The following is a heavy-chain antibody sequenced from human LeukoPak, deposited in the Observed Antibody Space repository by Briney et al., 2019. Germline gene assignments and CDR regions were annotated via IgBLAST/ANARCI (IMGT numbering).Heavy chain of an antibody. CDR3: ARVLGASRWLRTNWFDP. CDR1: GGSISRGGYY. CDR2: IYYSGRT. Sequence: PSQTLSLTCTVSGGSISRGGYYWSWIRPHPGKGLEWIGYIYYSGRTYYNPSLKSRVTISVDTSKNQFSLKLSSVTAADTAVYYCARVLGASRWLRTNWFDPWGQGTLVTVSS. V-gene: IGHV4-31*03. J-gene: IGHJ5*02. D-gene: IGHD5-12*01.